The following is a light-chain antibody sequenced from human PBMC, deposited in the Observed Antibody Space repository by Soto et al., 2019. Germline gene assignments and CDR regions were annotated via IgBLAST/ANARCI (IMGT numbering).Light chain of an antibody. CDR2: DAS. CDR3: QQRNNWPLT. Sequence: EIVLTQSPATLSLSPGERATLSCRASRSINNYLAWYQQKPGQAPRLLIYDASNRATGIPARFGGSGSGTEFTLTISSLEPEDFALYYCQQRNNWPLTFGGGTKVEIK. V-gene: IGKV3-11*01. CDR1: RSINNY. J-gene: IGKJ4*01.